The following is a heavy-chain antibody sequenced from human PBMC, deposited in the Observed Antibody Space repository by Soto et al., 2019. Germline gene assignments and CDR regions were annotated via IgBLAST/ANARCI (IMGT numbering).Heavy chain of an antibody. CDR2: IYHSGIT. Sequence: QLQLQESGSGLVKPSQTLSLTCAVSGASISSGGSSWSWIRQAPGTGLEWIGYIYHSGITNYNPSLKSRVTISGDKSQNQFSLSLSFVTAADTAVYYCARGLAVRGSYGLDVWGQGTTVTVSS. D-gene: IGHD3-10*01. J-gene: IGHJ6*02. V-gene: IGHV4-30-2*01. CDR3: ARGLAVRGSYGLDV. CDR1: GASISSGGSS.